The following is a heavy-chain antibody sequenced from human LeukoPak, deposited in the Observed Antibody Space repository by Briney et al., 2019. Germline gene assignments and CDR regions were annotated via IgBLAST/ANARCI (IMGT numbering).Heavy chain of an antibody. V-gene: IGHV4-34*01. CDR3: ARHLRGYGDYAYWFDP. Sequence: SETLSLTCAVYGGSLSGYYWTWIRQSPEKGLEWIGEVNHSGSTKFNPSFKSRVTMSVDTSKNQFSLELTSVTAADTAVYYCARHLRGYGDYAYWFDPWGQGTLVTVSS. CDR1: GGSLSGYY. J-gene: IGHJ5*02. D-gene: IGHD4-17*01. CDR2: VNHSGST.